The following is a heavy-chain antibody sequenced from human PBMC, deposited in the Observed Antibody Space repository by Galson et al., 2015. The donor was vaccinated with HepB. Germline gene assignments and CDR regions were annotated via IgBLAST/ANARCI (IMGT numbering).Heavy chain of an antibody. CDR3: ARVEAMVRGLNWFDP. CDR1: GYTFTSYG. CDR2: ISPYNGNT. V-gene: IGHV1-18*01. D-gene: IGHD3-10*01. Sequence: SVKVSCKASGYTFTSYGITWVRQVPGQGLEWMGWISPYNGNTKYAQKFQGRVTMTTDTSPSTAYMELRSLRSDDTAVYYCARVEAMVRGLNWFDPWGQGTLVTVSS. J-gene: IGHJ5*02.